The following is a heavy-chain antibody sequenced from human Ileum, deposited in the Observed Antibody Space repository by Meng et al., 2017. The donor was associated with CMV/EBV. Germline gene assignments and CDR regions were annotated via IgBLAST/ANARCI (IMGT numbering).Heavy chain of an antibody. CDR3: VRKGDFGYYFDS. CDR2: IYWDDDK. D-gene: IGHD3-10*01. J-gene: IGHJ4*02. CDR1: WFSLSTTRMA. Sequence: QITLKESGPALVKPTETLTLTCTSSWFSLSTTRMAVGWIRQPPGKALEWLALIYWDDDKRYSPSLNSRLTITKDTSKNQVVLTMTNMDPVDTATYYCVRKGDFGYYFDSWGQGTLVTVSS. V-gene: IGHV2-5*02.